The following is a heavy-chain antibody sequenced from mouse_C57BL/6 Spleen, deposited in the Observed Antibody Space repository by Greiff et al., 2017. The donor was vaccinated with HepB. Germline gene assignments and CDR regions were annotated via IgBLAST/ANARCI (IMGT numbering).Heavy chain of an antibody. D-gene: IGHD1-2*01. CDR1: GYAFSSSW. Sequence: QVQLQQSGPELVKPGASVKISCKASGYAFSSSWMNWVKQRPGKGLEWIGRIYPGDGDTNYNGKFKGKATLTADKSSSTAYMQLSSLTSEDSAVYFCARETRLFNYWGQGTTLTVSS. J-gene: IGHJ2*01. CDR3: ARETRLFNY. V-gene: IGHV1-82*01. CDR2: IYPGDGDT.